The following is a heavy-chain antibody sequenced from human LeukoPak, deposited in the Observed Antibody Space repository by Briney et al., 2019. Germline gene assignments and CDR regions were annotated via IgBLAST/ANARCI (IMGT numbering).Heavy chain of an antibody. CDR3: ARTYRSPRLNWFDP. V-gene: IGHV4-39*07. Sequence: SETLSLTCAVSGGSITSSGYYWGWIRQPPGTGLEWIGTVYYTGSSYYNPSLKSRVTISVDTSKNQFSLKMRSVTAADTATYYCARTYRSPRLNWFDPWGQGTLVTVSS. CDR1: GGSITSSGYY. D-gene: IGHD3-16*02. J-gene: IGHJ5*02. CDR2: VYYTGSS.